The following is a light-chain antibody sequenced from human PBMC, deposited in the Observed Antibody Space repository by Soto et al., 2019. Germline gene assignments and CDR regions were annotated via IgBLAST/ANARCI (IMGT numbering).Light chain of an antibody. CDR3: QQYDNLPPLT. J-gene: IGKJ4*01. CDR2: DAS. V-gene: IGKV1-33*01. CDR1: QDISNY. Sequence: DTRMTQSPSSLSASVGDRVTITCQASQDISNYLSWFQQKPGKAPKLLIYDASNLETGVPSRFSGSGSGTDFTFTISSLQPEDIATYYCQQYDNLPPLTFGGGTKVGIK.